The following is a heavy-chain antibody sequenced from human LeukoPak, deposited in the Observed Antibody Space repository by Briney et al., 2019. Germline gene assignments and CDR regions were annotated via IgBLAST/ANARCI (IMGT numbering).Heavy chain of an antibody. D-gene: IGHD6-6*01. CDR1: GGSISNYY. Sequence: SETLSLTCTVSGGSISNYYWCWIRQPPGKGLEWIGYIYYSGSTNSNPSLKSRVTILLDTSKNQFSLKLSSVTAADTAVYYCARAGQFISARPITFDYWGQGSLVTVSS. CDR3: ARAGQFISARPITFDY. CDR2: IYYSGST. J-gene: IGHJ4*02. V-gene: IGHV4-59*01.